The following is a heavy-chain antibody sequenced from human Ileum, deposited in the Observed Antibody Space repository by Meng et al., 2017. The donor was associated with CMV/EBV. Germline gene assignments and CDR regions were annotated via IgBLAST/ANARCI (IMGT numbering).Heavy chain of an antibody. J-gene: IGHJ4*02. Sequence: SSAASGFGFSIAHVGWVRRAPGRELEWVGRIKAKTEGGTTKYGALIRDRFSISRDDSKTTVYLQMNSLKTEDTGIYYCTTGYSSWYFGWGQGTLVTVSS. V-gene: IGHV3-15*06. CDR3: TTGYSSWYFG. D-gene: IGHD6-13*01. CDR2: IKAKTEGGTT. CDR1: GFGFSIAH.